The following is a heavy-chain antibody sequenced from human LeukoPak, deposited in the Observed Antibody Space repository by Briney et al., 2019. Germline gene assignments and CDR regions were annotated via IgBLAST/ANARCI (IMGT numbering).Heavy chain of an antibody. V-gene: IGHV3-48*03. CDR2: ISSSSTII. CDR3: GASRQYVGAFDI. Sequence: GSLRLSCAASGFTFSSYELYWVRQAPGKGLEWISYISSSSTIIKYADSVRGRFTIYRDYARESLYLQMSSLRADDTAIYYCGASRQYVGAFDIWGQGTLVTVSS. J-gene: IGHJ3*02. CDR1: GFTFSSYE. D-gene: IGHD3-16*01.